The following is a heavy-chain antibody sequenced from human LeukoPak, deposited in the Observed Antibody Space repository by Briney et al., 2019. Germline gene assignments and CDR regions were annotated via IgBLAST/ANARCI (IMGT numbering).Heavy chain of an antibody. CDR1: GYTFTCYD. CDR3: ARGGVNYYGSGSYYNARFFNWFDP. CDR2: MNPNSGNT. D-gene: IGHD3-10*01. V-gene: IGHV1-8*01. J-gene: IGHJ5*02. Sequence: GASVKVSCKASGYTFTCYDINWVRQATGQGLEWMGWMNPNSGNTGYAQKFQGRVTMTRNTSISTAYMELSSLRSENTAVYYCARGGVNYYGSGSYYNARFFNWFDPWGQGTLVTVPS.